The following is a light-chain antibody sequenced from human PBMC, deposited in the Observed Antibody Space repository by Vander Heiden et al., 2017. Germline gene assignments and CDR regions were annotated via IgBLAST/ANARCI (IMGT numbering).Light chain of an antibody. V-gene: IGKV1-9*01. CDR2: AAT. Sequence: DILLTQSPSLLSASVGARVTITCRARPGISSKYAWHQQKPEKAAKLMMNAATTLQSGVPSRFSGGGSGTEFNLTINILQSEDFATYYCQQLNSFPPTFGGGTKVEIK. CDR1: PGISSK. CDR3: QQLNSFPPT. J-gene: IGKJ4*01.